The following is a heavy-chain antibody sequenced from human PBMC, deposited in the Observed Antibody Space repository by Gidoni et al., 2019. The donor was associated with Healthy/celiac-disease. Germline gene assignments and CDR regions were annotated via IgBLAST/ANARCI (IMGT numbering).Heavy chain of an antibody. V-gene: IGHV1-46*01. D-gene: IGHD2-15*01. Sequence: QVQLVQSGAEVKKPGASVTVSCKASGYTFTSYYMHWVRQAPGQGLEWMGIINPSGGSTSYAQKFQGRVTMTRDTSTSTVYMELSSLRSEDTAVYYCARDPSGVAATPFSYYYYGMDVWGQGTTVTVSS. CDR1: GYTFTSYY. J-gene: IGHJ6*02. CDR3: ARDPSGVAATPFSYYYYGMDV. CDR2: INPSGGST.